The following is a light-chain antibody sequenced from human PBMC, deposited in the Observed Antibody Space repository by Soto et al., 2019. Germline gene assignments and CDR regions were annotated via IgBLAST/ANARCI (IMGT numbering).Light chain of an antibody. CDR3: QPYGSLDT. J-gene: IGKJ2*01. CDR1: QSVSSSY. V-gene: IGKV3-20*01. Sequence: EIVLTQSPGTLSLSPGERATLSCRASQSVSSSYLAWYQQKPGQAPRLLIYGASSRATGIPDRFSGSGSGTDFTLTISRLEPEDFAVYYCQPYGSLDTFGQGTKLEIK. CDR2: GAS.